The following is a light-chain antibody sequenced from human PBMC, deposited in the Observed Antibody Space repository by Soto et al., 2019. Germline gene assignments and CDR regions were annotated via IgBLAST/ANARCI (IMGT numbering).Light chain of an antibody. CDR2: DAS. CDR1: LSVSRN. V-gene: IGKV3-15*01. J-gene: IGKJ1*01. CDR3: QQYNAWPRT. Sequence: EIVMTQSPASLSVSPGERATLSCRACLSVSRNVAWYQQKPGQAPRLLIFDASTRATGIPARFSGSGSGTEFTLTITSLQSEDFAVYYCQQYNAWPRTFGQGTKVDIK.